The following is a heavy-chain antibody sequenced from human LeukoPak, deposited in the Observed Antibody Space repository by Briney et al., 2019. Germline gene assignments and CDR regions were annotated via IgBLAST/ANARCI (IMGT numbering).Heavy chain of an antibody. Sequence: TGGSLRLSGAASGFTFSSYGMYWVRQAPGKGLEWVALIWYDGSKKYYADSVKGRFTISRDKSKNTLYLQMNSLTAEDTAVYYCARDVGNYDSGTSYFDYWGQGTLVTVSP. V-gene: IGHV3-33*01. CDR2: IWYDGSKK. CDR3: ARDVGNYDSGTSYFDY. CDR1: GFTFSSYG. D-gene: IGHD3-10*01. J-gene: IGHJ4*02.